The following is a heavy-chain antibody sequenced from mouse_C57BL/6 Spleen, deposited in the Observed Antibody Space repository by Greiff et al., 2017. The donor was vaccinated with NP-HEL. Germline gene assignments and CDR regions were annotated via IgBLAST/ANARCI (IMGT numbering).Heavy chain of an antibody. CDR3: ARLMVTTGFAY. CDR1: GYTFTSYW. J-gene: IGHJ3*01. Sequence: VQLQQPGAELVRPGSSVKLSCKASGYTFTSYWMDWVKQRPGQGLEWIGNIYPSDSETHYNQKFKDKATLTVDKSSSTAYMQLSSLTSEDSAVYYCARLMVTTGFAYWGQGTLVTVSA. D-gene: IGHD2-2*01. CDR2: IYPSDSET. V-gene: IGHV1-61*01.